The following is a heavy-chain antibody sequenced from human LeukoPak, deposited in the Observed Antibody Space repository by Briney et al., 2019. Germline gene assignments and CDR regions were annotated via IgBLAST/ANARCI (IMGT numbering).Heavy chain of an antibody. Sequence: SETLSLTCIVSGGSISSSSYYWDWIRQAPGEGLEWIGEIYHSGSTNYNPSLKSRVTISVDKSKNQFSLKLSSVTAADTAVYYCARGGGGSLIFDYWGQGTLVTVSS. CDR3: ARGGGGSLIFDY. D-gene: IGHD1-26*01. J-gene: IGHJ4*02. V-gene: IGHV4-39*07. CDR1: GGSISSSSYY. CDR2: IYHSGST.